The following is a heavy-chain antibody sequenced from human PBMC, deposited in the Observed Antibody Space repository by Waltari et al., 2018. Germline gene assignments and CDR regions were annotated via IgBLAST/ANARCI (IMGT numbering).Heavy chain of an antibody. Sequence: QVQLQQWGAGLLKPSETLSLTCAVYDGSFSGYYWSWIRQPPGQGREWIGEINHSGSTNYNPSLKSRVTISVDTSKNQFSLKLSSVTAADTAVYYCARVRSAAYYDFWSGYYHFDYWGQGTLVTVSS. D-gene: IGHD3-3*01. J-gene: IGHJ4*02. CDR2: INHSGST. CDR1: DGSFSGYY. CDR3: ARVRSAAYYDFWSGYYHFDY. V-gene: IGHV4-34*01.